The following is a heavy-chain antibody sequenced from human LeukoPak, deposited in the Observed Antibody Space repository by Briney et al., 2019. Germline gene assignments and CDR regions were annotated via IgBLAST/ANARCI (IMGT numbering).Heavy chain of an antibody. D-gene: IGHD6-13*01. J-gene: IGHJ4*02. V-gene: IGHV3-9*01. CDR2: ISWNSGSI. Sequence: GRSLRLSCAASGFTFDDYAMHWVRQAPGKGLEWVSGISWNSGSIGYADSVKGRFTISRDNAKNSLYLQMNSLRAEDTALYYCAKDMHADSSRWPYYFDYWGQGTLVTVSS. CDR3: AKDMHADSSRWPYYFDY. CDR1: GFTFDDYA.